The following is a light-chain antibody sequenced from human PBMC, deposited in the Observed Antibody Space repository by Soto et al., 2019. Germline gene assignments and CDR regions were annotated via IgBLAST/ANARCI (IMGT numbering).Light chain of an antibody. CDR1: SGHSNYA. J-gene: IGLJ2*01. CDR2: LNRDGSH. V-gene: IGLV4-69*01. Sequence: QLVLTQSPSASASLGASVKLICTLSSGHSNYAIAWHQQQPEKGPRYLMKLNRDGSHSKGDGIPNRFSGSSSGAERYLTISSLQSEDEADYYCQTWGTGIVIFGGGTQLTVL. CDR3: QTWGTGIVI.